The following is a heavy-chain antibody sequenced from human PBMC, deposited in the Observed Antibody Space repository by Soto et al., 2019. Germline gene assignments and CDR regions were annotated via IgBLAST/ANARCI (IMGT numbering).Heavy chain of an antibody. D-gene: IGHD2-2*01. V-gene: IGHV3-15*01. CDR3: AKDYCSSTSCFYNWFDP. Sequence: EVQLVESGGGLVKPGGSLRLSCAASGFTFSNAWMSWVRQAPGKGLEWVGRIKSKTDGGTTDYAAPVKGRFTISRDDSKNTLYLQMNSLRAEDTAVYYCAKDYCSSTSCFYNWFDPWGQGTLVTVSS. J-gene: IGHJ5*02. CDR2: IKSKTDGGTT. CDR1: GFTFSNAW.